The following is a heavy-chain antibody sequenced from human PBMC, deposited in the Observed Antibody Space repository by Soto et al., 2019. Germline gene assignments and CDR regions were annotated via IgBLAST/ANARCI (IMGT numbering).Heavy chain of an antibody. CDR1: GGSISSSSYY. J-gene: IGHJ4*02. Sequence: SETLTLTCTVSGGSISSSSYYWGWIRQPPGKGLEWIGSIYYSGSTYYNPSLKSRVTISVDTSKNQFSLQLSSVIAADTAIYYCATSRSSPNLPFDYWGQGTLVTVSS. CDR2: IYYSGST. CDR3: ATSRSSPNLPFDY. V-gene: IGHV4-39*07. D-gene: IGHD6-6*01.